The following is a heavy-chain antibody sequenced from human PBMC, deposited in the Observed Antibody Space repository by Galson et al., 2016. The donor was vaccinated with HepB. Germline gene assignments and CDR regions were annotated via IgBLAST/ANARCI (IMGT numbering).Heavy chain of an antibody. J-gene: IGHJ4*02. CDR3: ARGPTGALDY. Sequence: SVKVSCRASGGTFSSYAISWVRQAPGQGLEWMGWINPNTGNPTYAQGFTGRFVFSSDTSVTTAYLQISGLAPDDSAIYFCARGPTGALDYWGQGTLVTVSS. CDR1: GGTFSSYA. V-gene: IGHV7-4-1*02. CDR2: INPNTGNP. D-gene: IGHD1-1*01.